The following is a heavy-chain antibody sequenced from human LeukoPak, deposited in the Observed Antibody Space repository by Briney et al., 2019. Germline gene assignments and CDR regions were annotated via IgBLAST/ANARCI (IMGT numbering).Heavy chain of an antibody. J-gene: IGHJ4*02. CDR1: GFTFSSYG. Sequence: GRSLRLSCAASGFTFSSYGMSWVRQAPGKGLEWVSAISGSGGSTYYADSVKGRFTISRDNSKNTLYLQMNSLRAEDTAVYYCAKKSVGWFGELLDYWGQGTLVTVSS. CDR3: AKKSVGWFGELLDY. D-gene: IGHD3-10*01. V-gene: IGHV3-23*01. CDR2: ISGSGGST.